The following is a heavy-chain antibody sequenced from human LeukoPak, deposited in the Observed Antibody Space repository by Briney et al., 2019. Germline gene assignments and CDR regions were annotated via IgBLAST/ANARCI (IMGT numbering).Heavy chain of an antibody. J-gene: IGHJ5*02. Sequence: GESLKISCKDSGYSFSNYWIAWVRQMPGKGVEWMGIIYPGDSDTRYGPSFQGQVTISADKSITTAYLQWSSMKASDTAMYYCARQARSSSGWYGWFDPWGQGTLVTVSS. D-gene: IGHD6-19*01. V-gene: IGHV5-51*01. CDR2: IYPGDSDT. CDR1: GYSFSNYW. CDR3: ARQARSSSGWYGWFDP.